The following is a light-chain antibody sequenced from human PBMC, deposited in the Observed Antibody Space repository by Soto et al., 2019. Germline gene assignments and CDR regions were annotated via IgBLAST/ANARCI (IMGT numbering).Light chain of an antibody. CDR3: QQYSSYWT. CDR2: KAS. CDR1: QSIGDW. Sequence: DIQMTQSPSTLSASVGDRVTITCRASQSIGDWLAWYQQKPGKAPKVLIYKASTLESGVPSRFSGSRSGTEFTLTISGLQPDDFATYYCQQYSSYWTFGQGTKVDIK. J-gene: IGKJ1*01. V-gene: IGKV1-5*03.